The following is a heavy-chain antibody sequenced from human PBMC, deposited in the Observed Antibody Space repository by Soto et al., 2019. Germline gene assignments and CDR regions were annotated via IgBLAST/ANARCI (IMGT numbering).Heavy chain of an antibody. CDR2: IIPILGIA. Sequence: SVKVSCKASGGTFSSYTISWVRQAPGQGLEWMGRIIPILGIANYAQKFQGRVTITADKSTSTAYMELSSLRSEDTAVYYCAREYCSSTSCTGFDIWGQGTMVTVSS. J-gene: IGHJ3*02. CDR3: AREYCSSTSCTGFDI. V-gene: IGHV1-69*04. D-gene: IGHD2-2*01. CDR1: GGTFSSYT.